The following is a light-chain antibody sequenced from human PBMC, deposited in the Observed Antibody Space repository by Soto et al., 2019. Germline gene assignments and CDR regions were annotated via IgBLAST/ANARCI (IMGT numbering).Light chain of an antibody. V-gene: IGKV3-20*01. CDR3: QQYGSSPPWT. CDR1: QSVSSSY. CDR2: GAS. J-gene: IGKJ1*01. Sequence: EIVLTQSPGTLPLSPGESATLSCRASQSVSSSYLAWYQQKPSQAPRLLIYGASSRATGIPDRFSGSGSGTDFTLTISRLEPEDFAVYYCQQYGSSPPWTFGQGTKVEIK.